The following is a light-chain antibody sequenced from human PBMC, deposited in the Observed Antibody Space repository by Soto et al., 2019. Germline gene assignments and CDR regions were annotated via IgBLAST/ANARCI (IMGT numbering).Light chain of an antibody. CDR1: QSVSSY. Sequence: VLTQSPATLSLSPGGRATLSCRASQSVSSYLAWYHQKPGQAPRLLIYDASNRATGIPARFSGSGSGTELTIIISSLQSEDSAVYYCQQYNSWLWTFGQGTKVDIK. CDR2: DAS. V-gene: IGKV3-15*01. CDR3: QQYNSWLWT. J-gene: IGKJ1*01.